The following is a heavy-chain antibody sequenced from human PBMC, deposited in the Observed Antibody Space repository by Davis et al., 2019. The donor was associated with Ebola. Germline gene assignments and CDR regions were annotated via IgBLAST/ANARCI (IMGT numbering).Heavy chain of an antibody. V-gene: IGHV3-74*01. D-gene: IGHD5-24*01. CDR1: GFTFTTYW. CDR3: ARGVEMATVDSLIDAFDI. Sequence: HTGGSLRLSCAASGFTFTTYWMHWVRQAPGKGLVWVSRINSDGSSTSYADPVKGRFTISRDNAKNTLYMQMNSLRAEDTAVYYCARGVEMATVDSLIDAFDIWGQGTMVTVSS. J-gene: IGHJ3*02. CDR2: INSDGSST.